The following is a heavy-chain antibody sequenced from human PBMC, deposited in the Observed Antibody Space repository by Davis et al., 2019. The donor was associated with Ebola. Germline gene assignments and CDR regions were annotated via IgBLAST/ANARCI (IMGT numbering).Heavy chain of an antibody. CDR1: GFTVSSNY. J-gene: IGHJ6*02. CDR3: ARVAGGHYDSSDYYSYYHGMDV. V-gene: IGHV3-53*01. CDR2: IYSGGST. Sequence: PGGSLRLSCAASGFTVSSNYMNWVRQAPGKGLEWVSVIYSGGSTYYADSVKGRFTISRDNSKNTLYLQMNSLRADDTAVYYCARVAGGHYDSSDYYSYYHGMDVWGQGTTVTVSS. D-gene: IGHD3-22*01.